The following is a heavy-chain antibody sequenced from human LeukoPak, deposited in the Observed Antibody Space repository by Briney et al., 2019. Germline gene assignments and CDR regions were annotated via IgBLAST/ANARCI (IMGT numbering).Heavy chain of an antibody. CDR2: IDSRGGTI. J-gene: IGHJ3*02. Sequence: GGSLRLSCAASGFSFSIYSMNWVRQAPGKVLEWVSYIDSRGGTIYYADSVKGRFTISRDNAKNSLYLQMNSLRAEDTAVYYCARTHLDAFDIWGQGTMVTVSS. V-gene: IGHV3-48*01. CDR1: GFSFSIYS. CDR3: ARTHLDAFDI.